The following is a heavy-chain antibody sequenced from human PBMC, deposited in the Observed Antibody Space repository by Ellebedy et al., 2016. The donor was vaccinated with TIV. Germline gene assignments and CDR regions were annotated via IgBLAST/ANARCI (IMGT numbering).Heavy chain of an antibody. CDR2: IWYDGSYK. CDR3: ARDRAATVTTLLLDY. V-gene: IGHV3-33*08. D-gene: IGHD4-17*01. Sequence: GGSLRLSCAASGFTFSSYGMHWVRQAQGKGLAWVAVIWYDGSYKYYADSVKGRFTISRDNSKNTLYLQMNSLRAEDTAVYYCARDRAATVTTLLLDYWGQGTLVTVSS. J-gene: IGHJ4*02. CDR1: GFTFSSYG.